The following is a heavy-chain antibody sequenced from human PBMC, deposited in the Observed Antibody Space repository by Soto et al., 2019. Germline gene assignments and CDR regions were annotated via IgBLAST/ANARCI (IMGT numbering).Heavy chain of an antibody. CDR2: ISAYNGNT. CDR3: ARGGDGYDWTD. J-gene: IGHJ4*02. D-gene: IGHD5-12*01. Sequence: QVQLVQSGAEVKKPGASVKVSCRASGYIFTNYDITWVRQAPGQGLEWMGWISAYNGNTNYTQKLQGRVTMTTDAATSTAYIELSSLRSDDTAIYYCARGGDGYDWTDWGQGTLFNVSS. CDR1: GYIFTNYD. V-gene: IGHV1-18*01.